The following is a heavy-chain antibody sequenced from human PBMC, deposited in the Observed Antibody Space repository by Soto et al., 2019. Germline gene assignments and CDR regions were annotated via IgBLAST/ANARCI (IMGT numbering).Heavy chain of an antibody. Sequence: QVQLQESGPGLVKPSQTLSLTCTVSGGSINSGGYCWSWIRQHPGKGLDWIGCISYGGSTSYNPSLKSRVTISVDTSKNQSSLKLTSVTAADTAVYYCSRGILVGGQGALITVSS. D-gene: IGHD5-18*01. CDR3: SRGILV. J-gene: IGHJ4*02. V-gene: IGHV4-31*03. CDR1: GGSINSGGYC. CDR2: ISYGGST.